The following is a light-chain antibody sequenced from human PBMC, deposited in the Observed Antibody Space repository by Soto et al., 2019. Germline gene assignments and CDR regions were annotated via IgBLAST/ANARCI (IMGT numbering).Light chain of an antibody. Sequence: QSALTQPASVSGSPGQSITISCTGTSSDVGGYNYVSWYQQHPGKAPKLMIYEVSNRPSGVSNRFSGSKSGNTASLTISGRQAEDEADYYCSSYTSSSTLAVFGTGTKVTVL. CDR3: SSYTSSSTLAV. V-gene: IGLV2-14*01. J-gene: IGLJ1*01. CDR2: EVS. CDR1: SSDVGGYNY.